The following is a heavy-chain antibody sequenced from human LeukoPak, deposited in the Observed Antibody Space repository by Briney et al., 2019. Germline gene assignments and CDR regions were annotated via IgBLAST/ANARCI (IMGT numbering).Heavy chain of an antibody. CDR1: GFTFSNYA. CDR2: ISGSGGRT. Sequence: GGSLRLSCAASGFTFSNYAMSWVRQAPGKGLEWVSGISGSGGRTYYADSVKGRFTVSRDNSKNTLYLQMNNLRTEDTAVYYCAKDRDIILMGHGMDVWGQGATVTVSS. J-gene: IGHJ6*02. D-gene: IGHD3-10*01. CDR3: AKDRDIILMGHGMDV. V-gene: IGHV3-23*01.